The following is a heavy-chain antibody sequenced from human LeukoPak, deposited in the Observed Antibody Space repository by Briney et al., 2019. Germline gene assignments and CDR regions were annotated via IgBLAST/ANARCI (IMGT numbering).Heavy chain of an antibody. J-gene: IGHJ4*02. CDR2: INHSGST. D-gene: IGHD2-2*01. CDR3: ASYPAYCSSTSCYWSY. CDR1: GGSFSGYY. Sequence: SETLSLTCAVYGGSFSGYYWSWIRQPPGKGLEWIGEINHSGSTNYNPSLKSRVAISVDTSKNQFSLKLSSVTAADTAAYYCASYPAYCSSTSCYWSYWGQGTLVTVSS. V-gene: IGHV4-34*01.